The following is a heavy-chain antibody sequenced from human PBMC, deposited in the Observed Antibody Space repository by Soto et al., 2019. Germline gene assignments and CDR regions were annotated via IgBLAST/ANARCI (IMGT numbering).Heavy chain of an antibody. V-gene: IGHV4-39*01. D-gene: IGHD7-27*01. Sequence: SETLSLTCSVSGGCMDSCNYYWGWIRQPPGKDLEWIGAICYTGNTFYNPSLESRVSMSIDTSRKQFSLRLSSVIAADTAIYYCARLDNTGAYQSFDYWGQGTLVTVS. CDR1: GGCMDSCNYY. CDR3: ARLDNTGAYQSFDY. CDR2: ICYTGNT. J-gene: IGHJ4*02.